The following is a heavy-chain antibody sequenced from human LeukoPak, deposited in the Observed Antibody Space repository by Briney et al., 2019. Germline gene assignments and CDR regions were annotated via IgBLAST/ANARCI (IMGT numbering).Heavy chain of an antibody. CDR3: AKKFPGTVAAGPDH. Sequence: GGSLRLSCAASGFTFSTFGMHWVRQAPGKGLEWVTVISYDGSNKYYGDSVKGRFTISRDNSKNTLYLQMNSLRAEDTAVYYCAKKFPGTVAAGPDHWGQGTLVTVSS. CDR1: GFTFSTFG. J-gene: IGHJ4*02. CDR2: ISYDGSNK. V-gene: IGHV3-30*18. D-gene: IGHD6-13*01.